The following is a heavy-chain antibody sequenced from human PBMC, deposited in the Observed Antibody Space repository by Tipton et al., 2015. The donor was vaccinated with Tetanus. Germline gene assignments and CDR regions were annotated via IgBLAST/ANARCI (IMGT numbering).Heavy chain of an antibody. CDR1: GGSISTYH. J-gene: IGHJ4*02. CDR2: VDYFGTT. Sequence: QLVQSGAEVKPSETLSLTCTVSGGSISTYHWNWLRQFPGKGLEWIGDVDYFGTTKYNPSLKSLITMSVDTAKNQLFLKLSSVSAADAAVYYCARTSGYLYSSYWGQGTRVSVSS. CDR3: ARTSGYLYSSY. V-gene: IGHV4-59*01. D-gene: IGHD3-3*01.